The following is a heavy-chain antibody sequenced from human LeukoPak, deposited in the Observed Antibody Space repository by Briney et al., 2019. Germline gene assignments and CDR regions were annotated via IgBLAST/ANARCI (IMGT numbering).Heavy chain of an antibody. J-gene: IGHJ4*02. CDR1: GFTFSSYA. Sequence: GGSLGLSCAASGFTFSSYAMSWVRQAPGKGLEWVSAISGSGGSTYYADSVKGRFTISRDNSKNTLYLQMNSLRAEDTAVYYCAKDSTERSYDFWSGYTYYFDYWGQGTLVTVSS. V-gene: IGHV3-23*01. CDR3: AKDSTERSYDFWSGYTYYFDY. D-gene: IGHD3-3*01. CDR2: ISGSGGST.